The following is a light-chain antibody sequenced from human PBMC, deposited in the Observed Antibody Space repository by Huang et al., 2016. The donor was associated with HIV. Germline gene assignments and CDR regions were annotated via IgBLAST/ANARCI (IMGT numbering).Light chain of an antibody. CDR2: DTS. J-gene: IGKJ2*01. V-gene: IGKV3-11*01. Sequence: EIVLTQSPATLSLSPGERATLSCRASQSVSNYLAWYQQKPGQAPRLLIFDTSNRATGIPDRFGGSGSGTGFTLTISSLQSEDFAVYHCQQYNNWPYTFGQGTKLEIK. CDR3: QQYNNWPYT. CDR1: QSVSNY.